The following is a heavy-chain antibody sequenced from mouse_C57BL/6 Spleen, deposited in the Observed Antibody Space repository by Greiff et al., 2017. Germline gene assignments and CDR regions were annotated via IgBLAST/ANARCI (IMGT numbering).Heavy chain of an antibody. CDR1: GYSITSGYY. D-gene: IGHD2-4*01. CDR3: ARDDYDCMDY. CDR2: ISYDGSN. J-gene: IGHJ4*01. V-gene: IGHV3-6*01. Sequence: EVKLQESGPGLVKPSQSLSLTCSVTGYSITSGYYWNWIRQFPGNKLEWMGYISYDGSNNSNPSLKNRISITRDTSKNQFFLKLNSVTTEDTATYYCARDDYDCMDYWGQGTSVTVSS.